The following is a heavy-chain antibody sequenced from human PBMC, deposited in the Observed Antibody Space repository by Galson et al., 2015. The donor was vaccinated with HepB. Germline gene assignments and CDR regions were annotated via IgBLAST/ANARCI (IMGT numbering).Heavy chain of an antibody. D-gene: IGHD2-8*01. CDR1: GGSISSGGYY. CDR2: IYYSGST. CDR3: ATIDLQLMRLAFDM. V-gene: IGHV4-31*03. J-gene: IGHJ3*02. Sequence: TLSLTCTVSGGSISSGGYYWSWIRQHPGKGLEWIGYIYYSGSTYYNPSPKSRLIISVDTSKNQLSLKVSSVTAADTAVYYCATIDLQLMRLAFDMWGQGTVVTVSS.